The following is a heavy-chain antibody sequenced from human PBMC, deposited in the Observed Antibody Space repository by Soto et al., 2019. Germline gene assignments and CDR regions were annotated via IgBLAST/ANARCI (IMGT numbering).Heavy chain of an antibody. Sequence: PSETLSLTCTVSGGSISRSRCHWGWIRQPPGKGLEWIASIKYSGTTFYNPSLKSRVTLSVDTSKNQFALKLSSVTAADTAVYYCARQISSGSMNWFDPWGQGTLVTV. CDR1: GGSISRSRCH. D-gene: IGHD6-19*01. CDR3: ARQISSGSMNWFDP. V-gene: IGHV4-39*01. J-gene: IGHJ5*02. CDR2: IKYSGTT.